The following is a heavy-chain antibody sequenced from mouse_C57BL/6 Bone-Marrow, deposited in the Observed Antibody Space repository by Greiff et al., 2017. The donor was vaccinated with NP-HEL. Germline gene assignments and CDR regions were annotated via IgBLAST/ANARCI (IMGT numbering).Heavy chain of an antibody. CDR2: IWRGGST. Sequence: VKLMESGPGLVQPSQSLSITCTVSGFSLTSYGVHWVRQSPGKGLEWLGVIWRGGSTDYNAAFMSRLSITKDNSKSQVFFKMNILQADDTAIYYCAKSLDDGYYAFAYWGQGTLVTVSA. J-gene: IGHJ3*01. V-gene: IGHV2-5*01. CDR3: AKSLDDGYYAFAY. D-gene: IGHD2-3*01. CDR1: GFSLTSYG.